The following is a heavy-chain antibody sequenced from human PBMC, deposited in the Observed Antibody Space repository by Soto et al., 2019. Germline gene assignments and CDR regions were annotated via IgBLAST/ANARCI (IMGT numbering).Heavy chain of an antibody. Sequence: QVQLVESGGGVVQPGTSLRLSCVSSGFTFSRYAMHWVRQAPGKGPEWVAIISYDGSNKYYADPVKGRFTISRDNSKNTLYLQMNGLRVEDTAVYYCAKDPPXATWRANYFDYWGQGTLVTVSS. V-gene: IGHV3-30*04. CDR2: ISYDGSNK. J-gene: IGHJ4*02. CDR3: AKDPPXATWRANYFDY. D-gene: IGHD1-26*01. CDR1: GFTFSRYA.